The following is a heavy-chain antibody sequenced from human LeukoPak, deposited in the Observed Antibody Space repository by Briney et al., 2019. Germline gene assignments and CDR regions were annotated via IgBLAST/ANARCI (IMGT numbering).Heavy chain of an antibody. CDR1: GGSVSSDNYY. D-gene: IGHD6-19*01. Sequence: PSETLSLTCTVSGGSVSSDNYYWSWIRQPPGRGLEWIGYIYYSGSTNYNPSLKSRATISEDTSKNQFSLKLSSVTAADTAVYYCAKGGHSSGWYHDYWGQGTLVTVSS. J-gene: IGHJ4*02. V-gene: IGHV4-61*01. CDR3: AKGGHSSGWYHDY. CDR2: IYYSGST.